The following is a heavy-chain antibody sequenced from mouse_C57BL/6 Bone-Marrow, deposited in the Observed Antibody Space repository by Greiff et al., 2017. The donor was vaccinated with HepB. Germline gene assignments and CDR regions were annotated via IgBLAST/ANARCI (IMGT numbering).Heavy chain of an antibody. CDR1: GYTFTDYY. Sequence: VQLVESGAELVRPGASVKLSCKASGYTFTDYYINWVKQRPGQGLEWIARIYPGSGNTYYNEKFKGKATLTAEKSSSTAYMQLSSLTSEDSAVYFCARTTVVVYWYFDVWGTGTTVTVSS. CDR2: IYPGSGNT. J-gene: IGHJ1*03. D-gene: IGHD1-1*01. CDR3: ARTTVVVYWYFDV. V-gene: IGHV1-76*01.